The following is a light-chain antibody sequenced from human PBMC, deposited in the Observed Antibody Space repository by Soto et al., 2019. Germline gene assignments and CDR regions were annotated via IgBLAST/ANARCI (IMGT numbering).Light chain of an antibody. CDR3: QSFDSNLNGYV. J-gene: IGLJ1*01. CDR1: RSSIGAGYD. Sequence: QSVLTQPPSASGAPGQGVTISCTGSRSSIGAGYDVHWYQQLPGTAPKLLIFDTNNRPSGIPDRFSGSKSGTAAFLAITGLQVEDEADYYCQSFDSNLNGYVFGTGTKLTVL. CDR2: DTN. V-gene: IGLV1-40*01.